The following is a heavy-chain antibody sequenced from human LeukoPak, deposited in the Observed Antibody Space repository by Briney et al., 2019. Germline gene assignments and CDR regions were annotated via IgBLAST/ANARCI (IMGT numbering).Heavy chain of an antibody. V-gene: IGHV3-23*01. Sequence: GGSLRLSCAVSGFTFSSYAMSWVRQAPGKGLEWVSAISGSGGSTYYADSVKGRFTISRDNSKNTLFLQMNSLRAEDTAVYYCAKEPPSGYFDWLLTTFDIWGQGTMVTVS. CDR2: ISGSGGST. D-gene: IGHD3-9*01. CDR3: AKEPPSGYFDWLLTTFDI. CDR1: GFTFSSYA. J-gene: IGHJ3*02.